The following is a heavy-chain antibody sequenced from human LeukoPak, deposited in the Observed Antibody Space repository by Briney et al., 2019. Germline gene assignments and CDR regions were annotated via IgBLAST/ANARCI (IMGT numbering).Heavy chain of an antibody. CDR3: AGLQLWDNYYYYYMDV. CDR2: IIPIFGTA. V-gene: IGHV1-69*05. J-gene: IGHJ6*03. D-gene: IGHD5-18*01. CDR1: GGTFSSYA. Sequence: SVKVSCKASGGTFSSYAISWVRQAPGQGLEWMGGIIPIFGTANYAQKFQGRVTITTDESTSTAYMELSSLRSEDTAVYYCAGLQLWDNYYYYYMDVWGKGTTVTVSS.